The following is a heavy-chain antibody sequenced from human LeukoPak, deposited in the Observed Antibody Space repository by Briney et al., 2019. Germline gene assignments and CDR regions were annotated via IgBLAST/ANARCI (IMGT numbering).Heavy chain of an antibody. V-gene: IGHV3-21*04. D-gene: IGHD4-17*01. CDR2: ISSSSSYI. J-gene: IGHJ4*02. CDR3: AKEMTTVTTNDY. Sequence: GGSLRLSCAASGFTFSSYSMNWVRQAPGKGLEWVSSISSSSSYIYYADSVKGRFTISRDNAKNTLYLQMNSLRAEDTAVYYCAKEMTTVTTNDYWGQGTLVTVSS. CDR1: GFTFSSYS.